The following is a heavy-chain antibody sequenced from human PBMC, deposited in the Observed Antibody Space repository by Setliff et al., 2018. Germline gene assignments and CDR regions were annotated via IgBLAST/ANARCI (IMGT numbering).Heavy chain of an antibody. D-gene: IGHD3-10*02. Sequence: GSLRLSCAASGFTFNTYLMNWVRQAPGKGLEWVSHIGDTGTTAHYADSVKGRFTISRDNAKNSLYLQMNSLRAEDTAVYYCVRDDVRGYYMDVWGKGTTVTVSS. CDR3: VRDDVRGYYMDV. CDR1: GFTFNTYL. V-gene: IGHV3-48*01. CDR2: IGDTGTTA. J-gene: IGHJ6*03.